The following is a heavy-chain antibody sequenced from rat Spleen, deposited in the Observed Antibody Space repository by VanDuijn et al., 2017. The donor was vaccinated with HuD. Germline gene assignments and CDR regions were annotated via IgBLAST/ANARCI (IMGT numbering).Heavy chain of an antibody. Sequence: EVQLVESGGDLVQPGRSLKLSCAASGFTFSNYDMAWVRQAPTKGLEWVASISYDGGSTYYRDSVKGRFTISRDNAKSSLYLQMDSLRSEDTATYYCTTDPGRYYYSSSLYWGQGVMVTVSS. CDR2: ISYDGGST. V-gene: IGHV5-20*01. D-gene: IGHD1-2*01. CDR3: TTDPGRYYYSSSLY. CDR1: GFTFSNYD. J-gene: IGHJ2*01.